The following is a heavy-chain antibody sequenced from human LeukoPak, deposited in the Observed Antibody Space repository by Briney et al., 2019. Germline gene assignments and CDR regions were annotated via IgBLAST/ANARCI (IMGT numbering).Heavy chain of an antibody. V-gene: IGHV1-69*04. CDR3: ATEAPAAPNWVNWFDP. D-gene: IGHD3-16*01. J-gene: IGHJ5*02. CDR2: IIPILGIA. Sequence: ASVKVSCKASGGTFSSYAISWVRQAPGQGLEWMGRIIPILGIANYAQKFQGRVTMTEDTSTDTAYMELSSLRSEDTAVYYCATEAPAAPNWVNWFDPWGQGTLVTVSS. CDR1: GGTFSSYA.